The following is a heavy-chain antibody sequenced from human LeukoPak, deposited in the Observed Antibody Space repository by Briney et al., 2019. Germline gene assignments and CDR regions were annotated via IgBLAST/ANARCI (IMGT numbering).Heavy chain of an antibody. Sequence: SETLSLTCAVYGGSFSDYWWTWIRQSPGKGLEWIGYIYYSGSTNYNPSLKSRVTISVDTSKNQFSLKLSSVTAADTAVYYCARGNTIFGVVGDWFDPWGQGTLVTVSS. V-gene: IGHV4-59*01. CDR2: IYYSGST. CDR3: ARGNTIFGVVGDWFDP. CDR1: GGSFSDYW. D-gene: IGHD3-3*01. J-gene: IGHJ5*02.